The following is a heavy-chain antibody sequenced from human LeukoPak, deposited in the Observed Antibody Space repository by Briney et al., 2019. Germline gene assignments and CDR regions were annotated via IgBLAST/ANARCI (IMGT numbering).Heavy chain of an antibody. D-gene: IGHD4-17*01. CDR2: ISGSGGST. V-gene: IGHV3-23*01. Sequence: PGGSLSLSCAASGFTFSSYAMGWFRKAPGKGLDWVSAISGSGGSTYYADSVKGRFTISRDNSKNTLYLQMNSLRAEDTAVYYCAKDFDTVTTLSCDYWGQGTLVTVSS. CDR1: GFTFSSYA. J-gene: IGHJ4*02. CDR3: AKDFDTVTTLSCDY.